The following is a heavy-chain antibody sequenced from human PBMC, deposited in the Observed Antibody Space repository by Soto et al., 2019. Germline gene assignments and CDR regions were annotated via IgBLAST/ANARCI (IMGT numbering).Heavy chain of an antibody. CDR3: ARDIVVVPAAIRGNPMDV. D-gene: IGHD2-2*02. Sequence: SVKVSCKASGGTFSSYAISWVRQAPGQGLEWMGGIIPILGTANYAQKFQGRVTITADKSTSKAYMELSSLRSEDTAVYYCARDIVVVPAAIRGNPMDVWGQGTTVTVSS. J-gene: IGHJ6*02. V-gene: IGHV1-69*10. CDR2: IIPILGTA. CDR1: GGTFSSYA.